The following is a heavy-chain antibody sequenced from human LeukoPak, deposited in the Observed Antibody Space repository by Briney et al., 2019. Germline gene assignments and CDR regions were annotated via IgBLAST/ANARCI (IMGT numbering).Heavy chain of an antibody. CDR3: ARLQLYCSSTSCYMMGGYYYYYMDV. J-gene: IGHJ6*03. Sequence: PSETLSLTCAVYGGSFSGYYWSWIRQPPGKGLEWIGEINHSGSTNYNPSLKSRVTISVDTSKNQFSLKLSSVTAADTAVYYCARLQLYCSSTSCYMMGGYYYYYMDVWGKGTAVTVSS. V-gene: IGHV4-34*01. D-gene: IGHD2-2*02. CDR2: INHSGST. CDR1: GGSFSGYY.